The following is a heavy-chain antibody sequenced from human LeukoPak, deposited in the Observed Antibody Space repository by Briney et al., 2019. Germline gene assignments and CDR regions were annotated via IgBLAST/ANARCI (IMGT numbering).Heavy chain of an antibody. D-gene: IGHD6-6*01. Sequence: GGSLRLSCAASGFTFNDYYMSWIRQAPGKGLEWVSYISSSGSTIYYADSVKGRFTISRDNAKNSLYLQMNSLRAEDTAVYYCARETYRYSSSPHYWGQGTLVTVSS. CDR3: ARETYRYSSSPHY. J-gene: IGHJ4*02. CDR1: GFTFNDYY. CDR2: ISSSGSTI. V-gene: IGHV3-11*04.